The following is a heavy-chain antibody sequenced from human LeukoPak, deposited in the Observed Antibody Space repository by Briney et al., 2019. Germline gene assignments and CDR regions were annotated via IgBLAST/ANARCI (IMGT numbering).Heavy chain of an antibody. D-gene: IGHD2-2*01. J-gene: IGHJ5*02. Sequence: SETLSLTCAVYGGSFSGYYWSWIRQPPGKGLEWIGEINHSGSTNYNPSLKSRVTISVDTSKNQFSLELSSVTAADTAVYYCARGKDIVVVPAANNWFDPWGQGTLVTVSS. CDR3: ARGKDIVVVPAANNWFDP. CDR1: GGSFSGYY. CDR2: INHSGST. V-gene: IGHV4-34*01.